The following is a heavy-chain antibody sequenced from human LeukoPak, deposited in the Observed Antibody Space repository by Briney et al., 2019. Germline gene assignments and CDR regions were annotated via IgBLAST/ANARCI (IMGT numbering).Heavy chain of an antibody. J-gene: IGHJ4*02. CDR1: GGSFSTYF. D-gene: IGHD6-6*01. V-gene: IGHV4-34*01. CDR2: TNHVGDS. Sequence: SETLSLTCAVYGGSFSTYFWNWIRQPPGKGREWIAETNHVGDSNYNPSPKSPVTISVDSSKKQFSLRVTSVTAADTAVYYSARASLWTIEARPFDYWGQGILVTVSS. CDR3: ARASLWTIEARPFDY.